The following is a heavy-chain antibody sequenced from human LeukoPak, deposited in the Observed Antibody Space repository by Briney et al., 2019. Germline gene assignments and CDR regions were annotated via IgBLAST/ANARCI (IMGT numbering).Heavy chain of an antibody. CDR3: ARHRSYYGMDV. CDR2: IYYSGST. CDR1: GGSISSSSYY. V-gene: IGHV4-39*01. J-gene: IGHJ6*02. Sequence: SETLSLTCTVSGGSISSSSYYWGWIRQPPGKGLEWIGSIYYSGSTYYNPSLKSRVTISVDTSKNQFSLKLSSVTAADTAVYYCARHRSYYGMDVWGQVTTVTVSS.